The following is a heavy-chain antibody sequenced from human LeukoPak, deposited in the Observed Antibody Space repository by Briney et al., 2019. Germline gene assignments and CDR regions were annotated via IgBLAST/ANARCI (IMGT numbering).Heavy chain of an antibody. V-gene: IGHV1-2*02. CDR2: INPNSGRT. CDR1: GYTLSDYY. CDR3: ARGDRRITVLGVVIPPDY. Sequence: AASMKISCKASGYTLSDYYLHWVRQAAGQGLEWMGRINPNSGRTNYAEKFQGRVAMTRDTSINTAYMELSGLTSDDTALYYCARGDRRITVLGVVIPPDYWGQGTLVTVSS. J-gene: IGHJ4*02. D-gene: IGHD3-3*01.